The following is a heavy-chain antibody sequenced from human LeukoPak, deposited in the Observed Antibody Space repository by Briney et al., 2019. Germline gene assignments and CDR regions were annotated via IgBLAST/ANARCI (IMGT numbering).Heavy chain of an antibody. V-gene: IGHV3-21*01. J-gene: IGHJ4*02. Sequence: GGSLRLSCAASGFTFSSYSMNWVRQAPGKGLEWVSSISSSSSYIYYADSVKGRFTISRDNAKNSLYLQMNSLRAEDTAVYYCARVAGDYYGSGSHDPLFFDYWGQGTLVTVSS. D-gene: IGHD3-10*01. CDR2: ISSSSSYI. CDR3: ARVAGDYYGSGSHDPLFFDY. CDR1: GFTFSSYS.